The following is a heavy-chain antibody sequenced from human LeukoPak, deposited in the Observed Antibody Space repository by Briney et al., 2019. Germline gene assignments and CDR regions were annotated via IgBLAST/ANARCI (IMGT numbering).Heavy chain of an antibody. CDR1: GFTFSSFA. J-gene: IGHJ4*02. Sequence: PGGSLRLSCAASGFTFSSFALSWVRQAPGKGLEWVSAISVNGGSTYYADSVKGRFTISRDSSKNILYLQMNSLRAEDTAVYYCAKDAGIRDGYNSDFFDFWGQGTLVTVSS. CDR3: AKDAGIRDGYNSDFFDF. CDR2: ISVNGGST. V-gene: IGHV3-23*01. D-gene: IGHD5-24*01.